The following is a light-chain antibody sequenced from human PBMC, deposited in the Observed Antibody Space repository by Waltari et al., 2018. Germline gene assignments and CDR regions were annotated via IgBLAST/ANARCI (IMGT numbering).Light chain of an antibody. V-gene: IGLV2-8*01. J-gene: IGLJ2*01. Sequence: QSALTQPPSASGSPGQSVTISCTGTSSDVGAYKYVPWYQQHPGKAPKLLSYEVSKRASGVPDRFSGSKSGNTASLTASGLQAEDEADYYCASRGASKVFGGGTKLTVL. CDR3: ASRGASKV. CDR2: EVS. CDR1: SSDVGAYKY.